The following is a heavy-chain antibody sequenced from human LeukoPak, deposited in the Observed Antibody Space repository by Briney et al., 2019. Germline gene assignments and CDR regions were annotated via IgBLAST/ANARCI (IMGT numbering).Heavy chain of an antibody. J-gene: IGHJ4*02. V-gene: IGHV1-69*05. CDR1: GGTFSSYA. CDR3: ARVGGILTGLGY. CDR2: IIPIFGTA. D-gene: IGHD3-9*01. Sequence: ASVKVSCKASGGTFSSYAISWVRQAPGQGLEWMGGIIPIFGTANYAQKLQGRVTMTTDTSTSTAYMELRSLRSDDTAVYYCARVGGILTGLGYWGQGTLVTVSS.